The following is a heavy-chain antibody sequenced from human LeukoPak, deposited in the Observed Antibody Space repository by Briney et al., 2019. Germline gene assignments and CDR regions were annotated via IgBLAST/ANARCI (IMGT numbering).Heavy chain of an antibody. CDR2: VYSGGTT. V-gene: IGHV3-53*01. CDR1: GFTVSSNY. J-gene: IGHJ4*02. CDR3: ARAAGGHYYDSSGYLNY. D-gene: IGHD3-22*01. Sequence: GGSLRLSCAASGFTVSSNYMSWVRQAPGKGLEWVSVVYSGGTTYYADSVKGRFTISRDNSKNTLYLQMNSLRAEDTAVYYCARAAGGHYYDSSGYLNYWGQGTLVT.